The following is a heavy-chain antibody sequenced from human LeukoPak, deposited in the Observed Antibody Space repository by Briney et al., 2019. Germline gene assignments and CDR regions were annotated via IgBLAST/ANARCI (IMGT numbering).Heavy chain of an antibody. D-gene: IGHD6-13*01. CDR2: IYYSGST. CDR1: GGSISSSSYY. J-gene: IGHJ4*02. Sequence: SETLSLTCTVSGGSISSSSYYWGWIRLPPGKGLEWIGSIYYSGSTYYNPSLKSRVTISVDTSKNQFSLKLSSVTAADTAVYYCARHEMSAAAGLYFDYWGQGTLVTVSS. CDR3: ARHEMSAAAGLYFDY. V-gene: IGHV4-39*01.